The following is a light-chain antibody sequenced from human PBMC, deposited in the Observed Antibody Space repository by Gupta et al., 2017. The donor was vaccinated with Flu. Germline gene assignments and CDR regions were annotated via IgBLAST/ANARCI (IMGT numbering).Light chain of an antibody. CDR1: YIGSKS. CDR3: QVWESNSDLYV. Sequence: SYVLTQPPSVSVAPGQTARITCGGNYIGSKSVHWYQQKPGQAPLLVVYNDGDRPSGIPERLSGSNSGNTATLTISRVEAGDEADYYCQVWESNSDLYVFGIGTKVTVL. J-gene: IGLJ1*01. V-gene: IGLV3-21*02. CDR2: NDG.